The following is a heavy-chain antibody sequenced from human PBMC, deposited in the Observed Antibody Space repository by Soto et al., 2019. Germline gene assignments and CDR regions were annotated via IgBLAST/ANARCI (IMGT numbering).Heavy chain of an antibody. D-gene: IGHD6-19*01. CDR3: ARDQVSGWLFDD. CDR2: INAGNGNT. Sequence: ASVKVSCKASGYTFTSYAMHWVRQAPGQRLEWMGWINAGNGNTKYSQKFQGRVTITRDTSASTAYMELSSLRSEDTAVYYCARDQVSGWLFDDWGQGTLVTVSS. V-gene: IGHV1-3*01. J-gene: IGHJ4*02. CDR1: GYTFTSYA.